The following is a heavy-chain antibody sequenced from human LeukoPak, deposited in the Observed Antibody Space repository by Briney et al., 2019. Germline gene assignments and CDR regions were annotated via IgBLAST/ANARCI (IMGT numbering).Heavy chain of an antibody. CDR1: GDSVSSNRTG. Sequence: SQTLSFTCAISGDSVSSNRTGWNWIRQSPSRGLEWLGRTYYRSKWYNDYAVSVKSRITINPDTSKNQLSLQLNSVTPDDTAVYYCARGGGAFDYWGQGTQVTVSS. CDR3: ARGGGAFDY. J-gene: IGHJ4*02. D-gene: IGHD4-23*01. V-gene: IGHV6-1*01. CDR2: TYYRSKWYN.